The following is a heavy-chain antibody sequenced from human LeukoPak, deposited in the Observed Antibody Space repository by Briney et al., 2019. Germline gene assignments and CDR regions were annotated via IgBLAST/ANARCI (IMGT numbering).Heavy chain of an antibody. Sequence: SETLSLTCTVSGGSISNYYWTWIRQPAGKGLEWIGRIYSSGSTNYKPSLKSRVSISVDMSKNQFSLKLSSVTAADTAVYYCARWISGYDSRYSDYWGQGILVTVSS. V-gene: IGHV4-4*07. D-gene: IGHD5-12*01. CDR2: IYSSGST. CDR3: ARWISGYDSRYSDY. J-gene: IGHJ4*02. CDR1: GGSISNYY.